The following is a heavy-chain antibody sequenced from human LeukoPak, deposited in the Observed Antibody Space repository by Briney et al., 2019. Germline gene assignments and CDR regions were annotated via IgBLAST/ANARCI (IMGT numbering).Heavy chain of an antibody. J-gene: IGHJ4*02. Sequence: GGSLRLSCAAFGFTFRSYHMHWVRQAPGKGLEWVAVIYYGGTNENYADTVKGRFTISRDNSQSTLHLQMNSLRAEDTAVYYCARDQSGYFDSWGQGTLVTVSS. V-gene: IGHV3-33*01. CDR3: ARDQSGYFDS. CDR1: GFTFRSYH. CDR2: IYYGGTNE. D-gene: IGHD3-10*01.